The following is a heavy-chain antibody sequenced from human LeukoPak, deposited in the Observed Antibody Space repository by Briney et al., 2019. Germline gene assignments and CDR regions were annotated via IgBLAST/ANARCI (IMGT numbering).Heavy chain of an antibody. J-gene: IGHJ6*02. V-gene: IGHV1-18*01. D-gene: IGHD4-17*01. CDR1: GYTFTSYG. CDR2: ISAYNGNT. CDR3: ARDASDYGDPPDYYYGMDV. Sequence: ASVKVSCKASGYTFTSYGISWVRQAPGQGLEWMGWISAYNGNTNYAQNLQGRVTMTTDTSTSTAYMELRSLRSDDTAVYYCARDASDYGDPPDYYYGMDVWGQGTTVTVSS.